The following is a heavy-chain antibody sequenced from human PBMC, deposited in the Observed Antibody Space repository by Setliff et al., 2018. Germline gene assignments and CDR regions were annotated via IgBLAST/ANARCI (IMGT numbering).Heavy chain of an antibody. CDR2: IKSYNGDT. D-gene: IGHD3-22*01. CDR3: ARDAHDYDSSENPIVDY. J-gene: IGHJ4*02. CDR1: GYTFTNYG. V-gene: IGHV1-18*01. Sequence: ASVKVSCKAPGYTFTNYGISWVRQAPGQGLEWMGYIKSYNGDTYFARNLQGRLSMTTDASSSTASMELGSLRSDDTAMYYCARDAHDYDSSENPIVDYWGQGTLVTVSS.